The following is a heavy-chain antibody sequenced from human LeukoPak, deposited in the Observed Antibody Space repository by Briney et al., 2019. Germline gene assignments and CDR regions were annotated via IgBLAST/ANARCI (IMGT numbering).Heavy chain of an antibody. Sequence: SETLSLTCAVYGGSFSGYYWSWIRQPPGKGLEWIGEINHSGSTNYNPSLKSRVTISVDTSKNQFSLKLSSVTAADTAVYYCARDQRGGRWLDDYTTGLVYWGQGTLVTVSS. CDR1: GGSFSGYY. CDR3: ARDQRGGRWLDDYTTGLVY. CDR2: INHSGST. D-gene: IGHD5-24*01. J-gene: IGHJ4*02. V-gene: IGHV4-34*01.